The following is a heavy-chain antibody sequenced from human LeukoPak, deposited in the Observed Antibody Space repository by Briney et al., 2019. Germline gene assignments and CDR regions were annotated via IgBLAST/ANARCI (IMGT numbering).Heavy chain of an antibody. Sequence: GGSLRLSCAASGFTFSSYGMHWVRQAPGKGLEWVAVIWYDGSNKYYADSVNGRFTISRDNSKNTLYLQMNSLRAEDTAVYYCARDEGSSYYDFWSGYFLGFGTDVWGQGTTVTVSS. CDR2: IWYDGSNK. CDR1: GFTFSSYG. J-gene: IGHJ6*02. D-gene: IGHD3-3*01. CDR3: ARDEGSSYYDFWSGYFLGFGTDV. V-gene: IGHV3-33*01.